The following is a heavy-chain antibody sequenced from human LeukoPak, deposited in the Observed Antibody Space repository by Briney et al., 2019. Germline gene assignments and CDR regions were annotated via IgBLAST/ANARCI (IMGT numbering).Heavy chain of an antibody. J-gene: IGHJ6*02. CDR1: GYTFTSYG. Sequence: ASVKVSCKASGYTFTSYGISWVRQAPGQGLEWMGWISAYNGNTNYAQKLQGRVTMTTDTSTSTAYMELRSLRSDDTAVYYCAKALGPGVVAATSSGMDVWGQGTTVTVSS. D-gene: IGHD2-15*01. V-gene: IGHV1-18*01. CDR3: AKALGPGVVAATSSGMDV. CDR2: ISAYNGNT.